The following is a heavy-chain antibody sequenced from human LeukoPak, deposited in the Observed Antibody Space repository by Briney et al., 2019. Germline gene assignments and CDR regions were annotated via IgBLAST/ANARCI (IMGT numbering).Heavy chain of an antibody. CDR2: ISSSGSTI. D-gene: IGHD3-10*02. Sequence: GGSLRLSCAASGFTFSSYEMNWVRQAPGKGLEWVPYISSSGSTIYYADSVKGRFTISRDNTKNSLYLQMNSLRAEDTAVYYCAELGITMIGGVWGKGTTVTISS. CDR3: AELGITMIGGV. CDR1: GFTFSSYE. V-gene: IGHV3-48*03. J-gene: IGHJ6*04.